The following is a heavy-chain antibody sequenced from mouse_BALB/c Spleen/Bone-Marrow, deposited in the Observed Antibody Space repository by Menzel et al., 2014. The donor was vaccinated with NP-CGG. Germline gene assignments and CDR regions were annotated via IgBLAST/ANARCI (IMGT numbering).Heavy chain of an antibody. CDR1: EFTFNTYA. J-gene: IGHJ1*01. Sequence: EVQRVESGGGLVQPKGSLKLSCAASEFTFNTYAMNWVRQAPGKGLEWVARLRSKSNNYATYYADSVKDRFTISRGDSQSLLYLQMNNLKTEDTAMYYCVTSTYFDVWGAGTTVTVSS. CDR2: LRSKSNNYAT. CDR3: VTSTYFDV. V-gene: IGHV10-1*02. D-gene: IGHD6-1*01.